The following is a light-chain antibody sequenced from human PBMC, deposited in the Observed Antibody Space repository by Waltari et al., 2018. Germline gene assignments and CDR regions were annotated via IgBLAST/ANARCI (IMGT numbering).Light chain of an antibody. CDR1: PSVSSN. V-gene: IGKV3-15*01. J-gene: IGKJ5*01. CDR2: DAS. CDR3: QQYNRWPPIT. Sequence: EILMTQSPATLSVSPGERATLSCRASPSVSSNLAWYQQKPGQALRLLIYDASTRAPSTPARFRGSGSGTEFTLTISSLQSEDSAIYYCQQYNRWPPITFGQGTRLEIK.